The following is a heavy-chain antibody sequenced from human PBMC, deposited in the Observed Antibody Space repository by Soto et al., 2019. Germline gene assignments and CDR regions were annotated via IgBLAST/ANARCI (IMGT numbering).Heavy chain of an antibody. D-gene: IGHD6-6*01. V-gene: IGHV1-8*01. Sequence: GASVKVSCKASGYTFTSYDINWVRQATGQGLEWMGWMNPNSGNTGYAQKFQGRVTMTRNTSISTAYMELSSLRSEDTAVYYCARALRYSSSSSLVGPEYYYYYMDVWGKGTTVTVSS. CDR2: MNPNSGNT. CDR3: ARALRYSSSSSLVGPEYYYYYMDV. CDR1: GYTFTSYD. J-gene: IGHJ6*03.